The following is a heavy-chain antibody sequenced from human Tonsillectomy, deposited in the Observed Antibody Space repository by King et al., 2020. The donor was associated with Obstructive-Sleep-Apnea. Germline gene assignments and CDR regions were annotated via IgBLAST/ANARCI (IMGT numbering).Heavy chain of an antibody. CDR1: GSTFSGYY. D-gene: IGHD5-24*01. CDR3: AREGLRRGVYSETFDI. Sequence: QLVQSGAEVKKPGASLKVSCKSSGSTFSGYYIHWVRQAPGQGLEWMGWINPNSGGTECAQKFQGWVTMTRDTSISTAYMELSRLRSDDPAGYFVAREGLRRGVYSETFDIWGQGTMVTVSS. CDR2: INPNSGGT. V-gene: IGHV1-2*04. J-gene: IGHJ3*02.